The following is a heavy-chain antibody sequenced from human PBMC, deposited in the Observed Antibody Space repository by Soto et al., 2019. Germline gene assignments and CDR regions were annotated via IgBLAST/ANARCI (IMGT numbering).Heavy chain of an antibody. CDR2: IYNSGST. CDR1: GGSINSYY. D-gene: IGHD3-3*01. Sequence: SETLSLTCTVSGGSINSYYWSWIRQPPGKGLEWIGYIYNSGSTNYNPSLKSRVTISVDTSKNQFSLKLSSVTAADTAVDYCARDQRRYYDFCSDGFHYWGQGTLVTVSS. J-gene: IGHJ4*02. V-gene: IGHV4-59*01. CDR3: ARDQRRYYDFCSDGFHY.